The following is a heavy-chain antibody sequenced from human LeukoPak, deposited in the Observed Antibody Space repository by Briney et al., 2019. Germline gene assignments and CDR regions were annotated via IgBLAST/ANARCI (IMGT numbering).Heavy chain of an antibody. CDR3: ASGPLGYSYGKPFDY. J-gene: IGHJ4*02. V-gene: IGHV5-51*01. CDR2: IYPGDSDT. Sequence: PGESLKISCKGSGYSFTSYWIGWVRQMPGKGLEWMGIIYPGDSDTRYSPSFQGQVTISADKSISTAYLQWSSLKASDTAMYYCASGPLGYSYGKPFDYWGQGTLVTVSS. D-gene: IGHD5-18*01. CDR1: GYSFTSYW.